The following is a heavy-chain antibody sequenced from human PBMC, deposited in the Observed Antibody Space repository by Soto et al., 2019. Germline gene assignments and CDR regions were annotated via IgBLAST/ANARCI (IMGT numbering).Heavy chain of an antibody. Sequence: GGSLRLSCAAFECTISSCAMGWVSKTPGKGLEWVSDIIDSGGSTYYADSVKGRFTISRDNSKSTLYLQMNSLRAEDTALYYCAKGRSYYYYYGVDVWGQGTTVTVSS. CDR3: AKGRSYYYYYGVDV. J-gene: IGHJ6*02. CDR1: ECTISSCA. V-gene: IGHV3-23*01. CDR2: IIDSGGST.